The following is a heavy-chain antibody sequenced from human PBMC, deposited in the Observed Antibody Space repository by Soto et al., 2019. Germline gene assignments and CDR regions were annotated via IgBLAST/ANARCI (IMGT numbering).Heavy chain of an antibody. Sequence: EVQLVESGGGLVKPGGSLRLSFAASGFTFSSYSMNWVRQAPGKGLEWVSSISSSSSYIYYADSVKGRFTISRDNAKNSLYLQMNSLRAEDTAVYYCARVRRDSSGWYVPFDGMDVWGQGTTVTVSS. CDR3: ARVRRDSSGWYVPFDGMDV. V-gene: IGHV3-21*01. D-gene: IGHD6-19*01. CDR1: GFTFSSYS. CDR2: ISSSSSYI. J-gene: IGHJ6*02.